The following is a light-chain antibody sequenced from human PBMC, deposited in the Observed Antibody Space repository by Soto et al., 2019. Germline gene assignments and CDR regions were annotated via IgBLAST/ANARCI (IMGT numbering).Light chain of an antibody. CDR1: SSNIGSNF. CDR2: RNN. V-gene: IGLV1-47*01. J-gene: IGLJ2*01. CDR3: AGWDDRLSGPV. Sequence: QSVLTQPPSASGTPGQRVTISCSGSSSNIGSNFVYWYQQLPGTAPKLLIYRNNQRPSGVPDRFSGSKSGTSASLAISGLRSEDEAHSYCAGWDDRLSGPVVGGGTKLTVL.